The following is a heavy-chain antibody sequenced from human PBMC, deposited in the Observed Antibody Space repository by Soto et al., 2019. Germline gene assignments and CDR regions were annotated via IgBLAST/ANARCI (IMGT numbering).Heavy chain of an antibody. Sequence: QVQLVQSGAEVKKPGSSVKVSCKASGGTFSSYAISWVRQAPGQGLEWMGGIIPIFGTANYAQKFQGRVTITADESTSTAYMELSSLRSEDTAVYYCARDGAGTMVRGPYGMDVWGQGTTVTVSS. D-gene: IGHD3-10*01. CDR1: GGTFSSYA. V-gene: IGHV1-69*12. CDR3: ARDGAGTMVRGPYGMDV. J-gene: IGHJ6*02. CDR2: IIPIFGTA.